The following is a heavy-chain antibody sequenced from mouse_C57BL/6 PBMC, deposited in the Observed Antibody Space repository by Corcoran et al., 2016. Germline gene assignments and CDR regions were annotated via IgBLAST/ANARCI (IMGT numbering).Heavy chain of an antibody. CDR1: GFTISSQY. CDR2: TISDGIGK. J-gene: IGHJ4*01. Sequence: EVQLVWSGGDLVQPGGTLRLSSAASGFTISSQYMTWIRQAPGKGLEWVANTISDGIGKKYEGTVKGRFAISRDNAQNSVFLQMNSLRAEDTALYYCASRGPDYWGQGTLVTVSS. V-gene: IGHV5-17*01. CDR3: ASRGPDY.